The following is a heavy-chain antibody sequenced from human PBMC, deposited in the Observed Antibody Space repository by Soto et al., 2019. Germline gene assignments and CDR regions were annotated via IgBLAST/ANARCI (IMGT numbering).Heavy chain of an antibody. CDR2: IYYSGST. J-gene: IGHJ4*02. V-gene: IGHV4-59*08. CDR1: GGSISSYY. Sequence: SETLSLTCTVSGGSISSYYWSWIRQPPGKGLEWIGYIYYSGSTNYNPSLKSRVNISVDTSKNQFYLKLSSVTAADTAVYYCARHGGAPWVYFDYWGQGTLVTVSS. CDR3: ARHGGAPWVYFDY.